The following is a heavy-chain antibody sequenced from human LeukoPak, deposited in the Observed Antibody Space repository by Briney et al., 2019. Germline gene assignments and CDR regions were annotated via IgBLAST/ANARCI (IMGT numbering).Heavy chain of an antibody. Sequence: SETLSLTCAVYGGSFSGYYWSWIRQPPGKGLEWIGEINHSGSTNYNPSLKSQVTISVDTSKNQFSLKLSSVTAADTAVYYSARSWGSGLKQNDYWGEGTLGTVSS. CDR1: GGSFSGYY. V-gene: IGHV4-34*01. CDR3: ARSWGSGLKQNDY. CDR2: INHSGST. J-gene: IGHJ4*02. D-gene: IGHD6-19*01.